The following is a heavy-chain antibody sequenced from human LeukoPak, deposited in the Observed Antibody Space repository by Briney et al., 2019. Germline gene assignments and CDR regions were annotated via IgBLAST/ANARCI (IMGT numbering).Heavy chain of an antibody. Sequence: ASVKVSCKASGGTFSSYAISWVRQAPGQGLEWMGGIIPIFGTANYAQKFQGRVTITADESTSTAYMELSSLRSEDTAVYYCARDITEWGTYSSSWFFDYWGQGTLVTVSS. CDR1: GGTFSSYA. CDR2: IIPIFGTA. V-gene: IGHV1-69*13. J-gene: IGHJ4*02. CDR3: ARDITEWGTYSSSWFFDY. D-gene: IGHD6-13*01.